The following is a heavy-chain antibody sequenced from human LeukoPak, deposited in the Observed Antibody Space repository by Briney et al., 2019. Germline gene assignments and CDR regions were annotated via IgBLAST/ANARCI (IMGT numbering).Heavy chain of an antibody. CDR3: ASRGVWGSYRSLRSHYYFDY. V-gene: IGHV4-34*01. J-gene: IGHJ4*02. CDR2: INHSGST. D-gene: IGHD3-16*02. Sequence: PSETLSLTCAVYGGSFSGYYWSWIRQPPGKGLEWIGEINHSGSTNYNPSLKSRVTISVDTSKNQFSLKLSSVTAADTAVYYCASRGVWGSYRSLRSHYYFDYWGRGTLVTVSS. CDR1: GGSFSGYY.